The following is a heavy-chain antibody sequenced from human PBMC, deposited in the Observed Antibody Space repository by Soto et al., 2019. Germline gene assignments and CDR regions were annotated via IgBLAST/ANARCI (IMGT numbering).Heavy chain of an antibody. CDR1: GFTFSSYA. Sequence: LRLSCAASGFTFSSYAMHWVRQAPGKGLEWVAVISYDGSNKYYADSVKGRFTISRDNSKNTLYLQMSSLRAEDTAVYYCARCQQQLVTIYYYYGMDVWGQGTTVTVSS. CDR2: ISYDGSNK. D-gene: IGHD6-13*01. CDR3: ARCQQQLVTIYYYYGMDV. V-gene: IGHV3-30-3*01. J-gene: IGHJ6*02.